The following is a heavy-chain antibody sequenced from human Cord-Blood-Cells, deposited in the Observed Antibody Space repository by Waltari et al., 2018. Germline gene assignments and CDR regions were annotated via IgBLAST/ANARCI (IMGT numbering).Heavy chain of an antibody. D-gene: IGHD5-12*01. CDR3: ARDLPSGGYDDY. J-gene: IGHJ4*02. CDR2: IYSGGST. Sequence: EVQPVESGGGLTQPGGSVRLCCAASGFRVSGHFAAWVRQAPGKGLEWVSVIYSGGSTYYADSVKGRFTISRDNSKNTLYLQMNSLRAEDTAVYYCARDLPSGGYDDYWGQGTLVTVSS. CDR1: GFRVSGHF. V-gene: IGHV3-53*01.